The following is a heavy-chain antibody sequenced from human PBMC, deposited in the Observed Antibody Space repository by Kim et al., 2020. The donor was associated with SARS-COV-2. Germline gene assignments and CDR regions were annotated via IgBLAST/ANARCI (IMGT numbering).Heavy chain of an antibody. Sequence: KGRFTVSRANSKNTLYLQMNSLRAEDTAVYYCARALVQRIYYYGTPGMDVWGQGTTVTVSS. V-gene: IGHV3-30*07. D-gene: IGHD3-10*01. CDR3: ARALVQRIYYYGTPGMDV. J-gene: IGHJ6*02.